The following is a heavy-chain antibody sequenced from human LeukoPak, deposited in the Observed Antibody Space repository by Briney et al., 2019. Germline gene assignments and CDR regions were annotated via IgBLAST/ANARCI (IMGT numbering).Heavy chain of an antibody. CDR1: GFTLSDHN. D-gene: IGHD5-18*01. Sequence: GGSLRLSCVASGFTLSDHNMDWVRQATGKGLEWVGRSRKRGNKYVTENAASVKGRFTISRDDSNNSLYLQMNSLRTEDTAVYYCAREGYNYGSDAFDIWGQGTMVTVSS. CDR3: AREGYNYGSDAFDI. J-gene: IGHJ3*02. CDR2: SRKRGNKYVT. V-gene: IGHV3-72*01.